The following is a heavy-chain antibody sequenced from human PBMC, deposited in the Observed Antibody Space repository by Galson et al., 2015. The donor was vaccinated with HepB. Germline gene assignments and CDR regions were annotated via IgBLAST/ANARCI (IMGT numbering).Heavy chain of an antibody. CDR2: IRSKAYGGTT. Sequence: SLRLSCAASGFTFGDYAMSWFRQAPGKGLEWVGFIRSKAYGGTTEYAASVKGRFTISRDDSKSIAYLQMNSLKTEDTAVYYCTRDREENVVVIAMMYWYFDLWGRGTLVTVSS. CDR1: GFTFGDYA. V-gene: IGHV3-49*03. CDR3: TRDREENVVVIAMMYWYFDL. J-gene: IGHJ2*01. D-gene: IGHD2-21*01.